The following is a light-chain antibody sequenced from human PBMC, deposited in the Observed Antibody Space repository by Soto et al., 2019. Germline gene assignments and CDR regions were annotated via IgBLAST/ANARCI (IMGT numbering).Light chain of an antibody. V-gene: IGKV3-15*01. Sequence: EIVMTQSPATLSVSPGERATLSCRASQSISSNLAWYQQKPGQAPRLLIYGASTRATGIPARFSGSGSGTEFTPTISSLQSEDFAVYHCQQYNSRPFTFGPGTKVDI. CDR1: QSISSN. CDR3: QQYNSRPFT. CDR2: GAS. J-gene: IGKJ3*01.